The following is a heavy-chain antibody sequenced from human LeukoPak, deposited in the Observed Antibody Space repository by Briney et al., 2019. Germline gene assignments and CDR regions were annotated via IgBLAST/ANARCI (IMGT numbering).Heavy chain of an antibody. J-gene: IGHJ4*02. Sequence: GRSLRLSCAASGFTFSSYGMHWVRQAPGKGLEWVAVISYDGSNKYYADSVKGRFTISRDNSKNTLYLQMNSLRAEDTAVYYCAIPGWLQRYWGQGTLVTVSS. D-gene: IGHD5-18*01. CDR2: ISYDGSNK. CDR1: GFTFSSYG. V-gene: IGHV3-30*03. CDR3: AIPGWLQRY.